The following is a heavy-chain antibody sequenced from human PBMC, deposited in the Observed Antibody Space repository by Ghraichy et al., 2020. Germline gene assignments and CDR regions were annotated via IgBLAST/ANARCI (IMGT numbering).Heavy chain of an antibody. D-gene: IGHD3-3*01. CDR3: ARDLVKHQYYDFWSGYSGGWFDP. CDR1: GGTFSSYA. J-gene: IGHJ5*02. Sequence: SVKVSCKASGGTFSSYAISWVRQAPGQGLEWMGRIIPILGIANYAQKFQGRVTITADKSTSTAYMELSSLRSEDTAVYYCARDLVKHQYYDFWSGYSGGWFDPWGQGTLVTVSS. CDR2: IIPILGIA. V-gene: IGHV1-69*04.